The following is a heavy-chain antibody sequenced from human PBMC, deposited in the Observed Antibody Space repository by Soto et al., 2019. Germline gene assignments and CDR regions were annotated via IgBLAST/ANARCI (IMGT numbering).Heavy chain of an antibody. CDR1: GSTFSSYA. CDR2: IIPIFGTA. Sequence: SEKVSCQVSGSTFSSYAISSVRQAPGQGLEWMGGIIPIFGTANYEQNFQGRVTITADKSTSTAYMELSSLRSEDTAVYYCARDGGYFDYWGQGTLVTVSS. D-gene: IGHD3-16*01. J-gene: IGHJ4*02. V-gene: IGHV1-69*06. CDR3: ARDGGYFDY.